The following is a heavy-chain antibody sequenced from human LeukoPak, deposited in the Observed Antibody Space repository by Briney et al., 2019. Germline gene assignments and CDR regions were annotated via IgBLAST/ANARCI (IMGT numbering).Heavy chain of an antibody. CDR3: AKIAAAGDDYFDY. J-gene: IGHJ4*02. D-gene: IGHD6-13*01. CDR2: IWYDGSNK. CDR1: GFTFRNYG. V-gene: IGHV3-30*02. Sequence: PGGSLRLSCAASGFTFRNYGMDWVRQAPGKGLEWVSIIWYDGSNKFYADSVKGRFTISRDNSKNTLYLQMNSLRAEDTAVYYCAKIAAAGDDYFDYWGQGTLVTVSS.